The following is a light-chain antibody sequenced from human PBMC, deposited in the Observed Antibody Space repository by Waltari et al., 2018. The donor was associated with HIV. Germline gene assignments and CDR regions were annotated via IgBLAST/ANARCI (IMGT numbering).Light chain of an antibody. CDR3: QQYNNWPPYT. J-gene: IGKJ2*01. Sequence: ETVMTQSPATLSVSPGERATLSCRASQSVSSNLAWYQQKPGQAPRLLIYGASTRVTGIPARFSGSGSGTEFTLTISSLQSEDFAVYYCQQYNNWPPYTFGQGTKVEIK. CDR2: GAS. CDR1: QSVSSN. V-gene: IGKV3-15*01.